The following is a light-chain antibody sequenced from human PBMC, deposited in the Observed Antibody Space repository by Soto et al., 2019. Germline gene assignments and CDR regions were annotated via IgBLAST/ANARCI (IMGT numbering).Light chain of an antibody. CDR3: QQANSFPPWT. CDR1: QDISNW. J-gene: IGKJ1*01. CDR2: TAS. Sequence: DIQMTQSPSSVSASVGDSVTITCRASQDISNWLAWYQQKPGKAPKLLIDTASSLQSGVPSRFSGSGSGTDFTLTISGLQPEDFATYYCQQANSFPPWTVGQGTKVEIK. V-gene: IGKV1-12*01.